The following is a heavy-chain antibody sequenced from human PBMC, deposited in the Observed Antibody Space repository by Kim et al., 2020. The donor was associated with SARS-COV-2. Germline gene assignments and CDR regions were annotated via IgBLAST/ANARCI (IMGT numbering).Heavy chain of an antibody. D-gene: IGHD5-12*01. Sequence: GGSLRLSCAASGFTFSSYAMTWVRQAPGKGLEWVSGIGGSGSSTYYADSVKGRFTISRDNSKNTLYLQMNSLTAEDTAVYYCAKRGVEMATKHRYFDLWGRGTLVSVSS. CDR3: AKRGVEMATKHRYFDL. CDR2: IGGSGSST. V-gene: IGHV3-23*01. CDR1: GFTFSSYA. J-gene: IGHJ2*01.